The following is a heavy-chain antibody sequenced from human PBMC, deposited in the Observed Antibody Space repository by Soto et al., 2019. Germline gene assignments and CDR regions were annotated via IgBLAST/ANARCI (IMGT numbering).Heavy chain of an antibody. J-gene: IGHJ4*02. CDR3: ARGMVRGQYYFDY. V-gene: IGHV3-30-3*01. D-gene: IGHD3-10*01. Sequence: QVQLVESGGGVVQPGRSLRLSCAASGFTFSSYAMHWVRQAPGKGLEWVAVISYDGSNKYYADSVKGRFTISRDNSKNTLYLQMNSLRAEDTAVYYCARGMVRGQYYFDYWGQGTLVTVSS. CDR1: GFTFSSYA. CDR2: ISYDGSNK.